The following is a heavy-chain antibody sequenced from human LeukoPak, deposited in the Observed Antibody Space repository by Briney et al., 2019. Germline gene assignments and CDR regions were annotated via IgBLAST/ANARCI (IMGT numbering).Heavy chain of an antibody. V-gene: IGHV5-51*01. CDR2: IYPGDSDT. CDR1: GYSFTSYW. D-gene: IGHD3-10*01. J-gene: IGHJ4*02. Sequence: GASLQISCKGSGYSFTSYWIGWARPLPGKGLEWMGIIYPGDSDTRYSPSFQVQVTISADKAISTAYLQWSSLKASDTAMYYCARSYGSGSRIDYWGQGTLVTVS. CDR3: ARSYGSGSRIDY.